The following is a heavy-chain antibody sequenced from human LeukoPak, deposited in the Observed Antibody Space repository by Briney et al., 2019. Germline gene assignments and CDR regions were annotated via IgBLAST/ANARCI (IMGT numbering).Heavy chain of an antibody. D-gene: IGHD2-2*01. V-gene: IGHV4-39*01. CDR1: GGSISSIYYY. CDR3: ARHYCSRPSCTRVGVIDY. J-gene: IGHJ4*02. CDR2: FYYSGST. Sequence: NPSETLSLTCTVSGGSISSIYYYWGWIRQPPGKGLEWVVTFYYSGSTYYNPSLKSRVTISVDTSNNQFSLKLRSVTAADTAVYYCARHYCSRPSCTRVGVIDYWGQGTLVTVSS.